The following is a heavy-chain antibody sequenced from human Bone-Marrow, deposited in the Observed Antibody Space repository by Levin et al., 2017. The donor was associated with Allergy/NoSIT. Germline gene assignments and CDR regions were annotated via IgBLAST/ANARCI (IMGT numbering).Heavy chain of an antibody. Sequence: SCITSGFNLTNSPMHWVRQAPVKGLEWVAVLSFDGSSEEYGDSVKGRFTVSRDDSKNTVYLQMNSLRPEDTAVYYCARPRITGFSSGWYLDIWGQGIQVTVSS. CDR3: ARPRITGFSSGWYLDI. D-gene: IGHD6-19*01. J-gene: IGHJ4*02. CDR2: LSFDGSSE. CDR1: GFNLTNSP. V-gene: IGHV3-30*04.